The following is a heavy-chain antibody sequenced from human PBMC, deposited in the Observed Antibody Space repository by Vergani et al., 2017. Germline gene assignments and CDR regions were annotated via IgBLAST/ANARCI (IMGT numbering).Heavy chain of an antibody. D-gene: IGHD6-19*01. CDR2: INAGNGNT. Sequence: QVQLVQSGAEVKKPGASVKVSCKASGYTFTSYAMHWVRQAPGQRLEWMGWINAGNGNTKYSQKFQGRVTITRDTSASTAYMELSRLRSEDTAVYYCARGPRGWYFAAFDIWGHGSMLAFFS. CDR1: GYTFTSYA. V-gene: IGHV1-3*01. CDR3: ARGPRGWYFAAFDI. J-gene: IGHJ3*02.